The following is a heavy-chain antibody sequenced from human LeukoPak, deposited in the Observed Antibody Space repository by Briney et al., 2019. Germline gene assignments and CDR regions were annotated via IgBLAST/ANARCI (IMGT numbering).Heavy chain of an antibody. J-gene: IGHJ5*02. Sequence: GESLKISCKGSGYSFTSYWIGWVRQMPGKGLEWMGIIYPGDSDTRYSPSFQGQVTISADKSISTAYLQWSSLKASDTAMYYCASVIGSTRYEGWFDPWGQGTLVTVSS. D-gene: IGHD6-13*01. CDR3: ASVIGSTRYEGWFDP. CDR1: GYSFTSYW. V-gene: IGHV5-51*01. CDR2: IYPGDSDT.